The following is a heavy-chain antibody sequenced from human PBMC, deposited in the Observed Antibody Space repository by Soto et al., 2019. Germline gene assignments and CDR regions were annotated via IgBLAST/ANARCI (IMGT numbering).Heavy chain of an antibody. Sequence: QLQLQESGPGLVRPSETLSLTCAVSGASFSSSGYYWGWIRHPPGKGLEWIGSIYSSGSTYYNPSLKCRVTISVDTSKNLFSLRLSSVTAADPAVYYCARQWGLDAFDIWGQGTMVTVSS. CDR2: IYSSGST. V-gene: IGHV4-39*01. J-gene: IGHJ3*02. CDR1: GASFSSSGYY. D-gene: IGHD3-16*01. CDR3: ARQWGLDAFDI.